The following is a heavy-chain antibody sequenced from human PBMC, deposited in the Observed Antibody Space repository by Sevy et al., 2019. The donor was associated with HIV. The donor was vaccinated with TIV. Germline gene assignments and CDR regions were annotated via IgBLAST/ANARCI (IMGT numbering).Heavy chain of an antibody. J-gene: IGHJ5*02. D-gene: IGHD3-10*01. Sequence: KQSQTLSLTCAISGDSVSSNSAAWNWIRQSPSRGLEWLGRTYYRSKWYNDYAVSVKSRITINPETSRNQFSLQLNSVTPEDTAVYYCARDGRTYYYGSGSSNWFDPWGQGTLVTVSS. CDR3: ARDGRTYYYGSGSSNWFDP. CDR1: GDSVSSNSAA. CDR2: TYYRSKWYN. V-gene: IGHV6-1*01.